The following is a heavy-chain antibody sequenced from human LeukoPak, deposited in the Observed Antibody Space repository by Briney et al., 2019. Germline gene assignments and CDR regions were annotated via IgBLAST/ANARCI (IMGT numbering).Heavy chain of an antibody. D-gene: IGHD2-21*01. CDR3: PRVAEFPSQDA. Sequence: SQTLSLTCAVTGGSISSSNWWTWLRQPPGKVLESIGEIYHSGSTNYNPSLKSSVTISVDKSTNQLSLKLSSVTTADTAVYSCPRVAEFPSQDAWGQGTTVTVSS. CDR2: IYHSGST. CDR1: GGSISSSNW. J-gene: IGHJ6*02. V-gene: IGHV4-4*02.